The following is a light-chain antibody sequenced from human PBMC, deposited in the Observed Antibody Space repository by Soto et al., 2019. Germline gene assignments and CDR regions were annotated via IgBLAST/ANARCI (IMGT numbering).Light chain of an antibody. CDR1: QSVRGD. J-gene: IGKJ4*01. CDR3: QHYNHWPLT. CDR2: GAT. Sequence: EVVMTQSPATLSLSPGERATISCRASQSVRGDLAWYQQKPGQAPRLLIFGATTRATGIPARFSASGSTTEYTLTITSLQSEDFAVYYCQHYNHWPLTFGGGTKVDI. V-gene: IGKV3-15*01.